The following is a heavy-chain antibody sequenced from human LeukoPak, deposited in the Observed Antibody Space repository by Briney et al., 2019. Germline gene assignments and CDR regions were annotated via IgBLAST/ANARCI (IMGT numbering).Heavy chain of an antibody. V-gene: IGHV3-11*04. CDR2: ISSSGSTI. CDR1: GFTFSDYY. J-gene: IGHJ4*02. D-gene: IGHD6-6*01. CDR3: ARDALYSSSSEGDFDY. Sequence: GGSLRLSCAASGFTFSDYYMSWIRQAPGKGLEWVSYISSSGSTIYYAGSVKGRFTISRDNAKNSLYLQTNSLRAEDTAVYYCARDALYSSSSEGDFDYWGQGTLVTVSS.